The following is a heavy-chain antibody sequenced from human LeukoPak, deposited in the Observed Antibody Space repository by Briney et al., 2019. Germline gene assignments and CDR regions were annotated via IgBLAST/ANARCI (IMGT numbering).Heavy chain of an antibody. J-gene: IGHJ6*03. V-gene: IGHV1-8*01. CDR3: AGGPKDYYDSSEVGHMEV. Sequence: ASVKVSCKASGYTFTSYDINWVRQATGQGLEWMGWMNPNSGNTGYAQKFQGRVTMTRNTSVSTAYMELSSLRSEDTAVDDGAGGPKDYYDSSEVGHMEVWGKGNTVNV. CDR2: MNPNSGNT. CDR1: GYTFTSYD. D-gene: IGHD3-22*01.